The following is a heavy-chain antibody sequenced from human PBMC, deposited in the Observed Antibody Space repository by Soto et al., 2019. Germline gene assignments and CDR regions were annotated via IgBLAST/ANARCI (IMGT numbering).Heavy chain of an antibody. CDR3: ARTYYDFWSGYFYRNYYYYGMDV. J-gene: IGHJ6*02. CDR2: IFSNDEK. D-gene: IGHD3-3*01. Sequence: QVTLKESGPVLVKPTETLTLTCTVSGFSLSSARMGVSWIRQPPGKALEWLAHIFSNDEKSYSTSLKSRLTISKDTSKSQVVLTMTNMDPVDTATYYCARTYYDFWSGYFYRNYYYYGMDVWGQGTTVTVSS. V-gene: IGHV2-26*01. CDR1: GFSLSSARMG.